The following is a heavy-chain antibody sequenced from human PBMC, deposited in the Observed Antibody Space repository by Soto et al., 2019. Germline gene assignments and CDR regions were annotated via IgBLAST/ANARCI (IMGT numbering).Heavy chain of an antibody. D-gene: IGHD6-13*01. V-gene: IGHV1-2*02. CDR1: GYSLGGYY. CDR2: INPNSGGT. Sequence: ASVKVSCKASGYSLGGYYLHWVRQAPGQGPEWMGWINPNSGGTKYVQKFQGRVTMTRDTSIRQVYLELSRLRSDDTAVYYWARGWGIAAPGPNWFDPWGQGTLVTVSS. J-gene: IGHJ5*02. CDR3: ARGWGIAAPGPNWFDP.